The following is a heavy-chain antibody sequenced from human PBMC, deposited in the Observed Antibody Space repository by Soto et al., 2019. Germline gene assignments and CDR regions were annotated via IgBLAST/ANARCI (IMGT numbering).Heavy chain of an antibody. CDR3: ARHSQFYCSGGSCSGSMDV. CDR2: INPSGGGT. J-gene: IGHJ6*02. CDR1: GYSFISHH. D-gene: IGHD2-15*01. V-gene: IGHV1-46*01. Sequence: QVQLVQSGAEVKKPGASVKVSCEASGYSFISHHMLWVRQAPGQGLEWMGIINPSGGGTRYAQKFQDRVTMTRDTSTSTISMQLTGLRSEDTAVYYCARHSQFYCSGGSCSGSMDVWGQGTTVTVSS.